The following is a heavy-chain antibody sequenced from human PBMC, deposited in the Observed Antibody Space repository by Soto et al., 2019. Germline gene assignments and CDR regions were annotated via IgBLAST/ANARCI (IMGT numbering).Heavy chain of an antibody. CDR3: ARGDCVGGTCYSLAGSFYYYMDV. CDR1: GFTFSNYW. CDR2: INNDGSVS. Sequence: EVQLVESGGGLVQPGGSLRLSCVASGFTFSNYWMYWIRQAPGEGLVWVSRINNDGSVSSYADSVKGRLTISRDNVKNTLYLQMDSLRAEDTALYYCARGDCVGGTCYSLAGSFYYYMDVWGKGTTVTVFS. V-gene: IGHV3-74*01. J-gene: IGHJ6*03. D-gene: IGHD2-15*01.